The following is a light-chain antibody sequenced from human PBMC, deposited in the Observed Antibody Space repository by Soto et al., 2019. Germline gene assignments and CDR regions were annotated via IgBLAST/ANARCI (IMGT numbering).Light chain of an antibody. CDR2: TSG. CDR3: QQTYSTPYT. Sequence: IQMTQSPSSLSASVGDRVTITCRASQRITTYLNWYQQKPGEAPKLLISTSGTLQRGVPSRFSGSGSGTDFTLTITALGPEDFATYFCQQTYSTPYTFGQGTKLEIK. CDR1: QRITTY. V-gene: IGKV1-39*01. J-gene: IGKJ2*01.